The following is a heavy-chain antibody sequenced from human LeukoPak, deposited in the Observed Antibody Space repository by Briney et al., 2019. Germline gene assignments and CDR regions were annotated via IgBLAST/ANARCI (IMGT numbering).Heavy chain of an antibody. CDR2: ISSSGSTI. D-gene: IGHD3-10*02. CDR1: GFTFSSYE. V-gene: IGHV3-48*03. Sequence: QTGGSLRLSCAASGFTFSSYEMNWVRQAPGKGLEWVSYISSSGSTIYYADSVKGRFTISRDNGKNSLYLQMNSLRAEDTALYYCVQSITMFIGWGQGTLVTVSS. CDR3: VQSITMFIG. J-gene: IGHJ4*02.